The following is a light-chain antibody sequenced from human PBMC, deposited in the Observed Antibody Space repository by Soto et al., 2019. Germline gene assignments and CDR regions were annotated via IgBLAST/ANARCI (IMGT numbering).Light chain of an antibody. CDR3: QQFNDYPIT. Sequence: DIQMTQSPSSLSASVGDRVTVTCRASQDIGNYLCWYQQKLGKAPKLLMYAASTLQRGVPSRFSGSGSGTEFTLAISSLQPEDFATYYCQQFNDYPITFGQGTRLEIK. CDR2: AAS. V-gene: IGKV1-9*01. CDR1: QDIGNY. J-gene: IGKJ5*01.